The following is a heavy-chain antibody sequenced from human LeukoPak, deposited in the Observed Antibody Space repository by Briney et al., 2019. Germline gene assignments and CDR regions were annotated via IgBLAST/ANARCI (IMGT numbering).Heavy chain of an antibody. D-gene: IGHD3-10*01. J-gene: IGHJ6*02. CDR3: ARDQELLLWFGELLSAYYYYYGMDV. Sequence: GGSLRLSCAASGFTFSDYYMSWIRQAPGKGLEWVSYISSSGSTIYYADSVKGRFTISRDNAKNSLYLQMNSLRAEDTAVYYCARDQELLLWFGELLSAYYYYYGMDVWGQGTTVTVSS. CDR1: GFTFSDYY. V-gene: IGHV3-11*04. CDR2: ISSSGSTI.